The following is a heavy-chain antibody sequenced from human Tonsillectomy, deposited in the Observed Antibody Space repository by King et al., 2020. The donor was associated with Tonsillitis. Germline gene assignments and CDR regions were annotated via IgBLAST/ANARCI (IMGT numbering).Heavy chain of an antibody. Sequence: QLQESGPGLVRPSETMSLTCSVSGDSIWNYYWSWIRQPPGKGLEWVGYFFYSGSTDSNPSLKSRVTMSMDMPKNQLSLNLNSVTAADTAVYYCARHFRVRGVPAYFDYWGRGILVTVSS. CDR2: FFYSGST. J-gene: IGHJ4*02. D-gene: IGHD3-10*01. CDR1: GDSIWNYY. V-gene: IGHV4-59*08. CDR3: ARHFRVRGVPAYFDY.